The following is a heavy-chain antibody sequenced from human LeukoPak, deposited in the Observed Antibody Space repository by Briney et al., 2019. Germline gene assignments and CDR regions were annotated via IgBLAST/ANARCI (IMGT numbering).Heavy chain of an antibody. CDR1: GYTFTSYG. CDR3: ARGDYGDNDYYFDY. J-gene: IGHJ4*02. CDR2: ISAYNGNT. Sequence: LGASVKVSCKASGYTFTSYGISWVRQAPGQGLEWMGWISAYNGNTSYAQKLQGRVTMTTDTSTSTAYMELRSLRSDDTAVYYCARGDYGDNDYYFDYWGQGTLVTVSS. V-gene: IGHV1-18*01. D-gene: IGHD4-17*01.